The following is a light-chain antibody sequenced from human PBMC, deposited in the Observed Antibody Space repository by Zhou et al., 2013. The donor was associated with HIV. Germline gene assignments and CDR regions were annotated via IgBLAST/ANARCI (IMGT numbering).Light chain of an antibody. CDR1: LTITNNY. J-gene: IGKJ1*01. V-gene: IGKV3-20*01. CDR2: GAS. Sequence: EIVLTQSPGSLSLSPGERATLSCWASLTITNNYLAWYQHKPGQAPRLLIYGASTRARGVPERFSGSGSGTDFSLTISRLEPEDFAVYYCQQYIRSPRTFGQGTKVEI. CDR3: QQYIRSPRT.